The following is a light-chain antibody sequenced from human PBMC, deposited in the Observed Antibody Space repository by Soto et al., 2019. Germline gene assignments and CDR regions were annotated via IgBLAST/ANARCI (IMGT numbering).Light chain of an antibody. J-gene: IGKJ1*01. Sequence: DIQMVHPPSTLSASVGDRVTITCRASQSVSGWLAWYQQKPGKAPKLLIYKASTLKSGVPSRFSGSGSGTEFTFTISSLQPEDFATYYCLQHTTYPRTFGQGTKVDI. V-gene: IGKV1-5*03. CDR1: QSVSGW. CDR2: KAS. CDR3: LQHTTYPRT.